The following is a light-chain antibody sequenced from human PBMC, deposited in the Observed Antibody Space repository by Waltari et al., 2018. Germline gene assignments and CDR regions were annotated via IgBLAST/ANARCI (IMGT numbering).Light chain of an antibody. J-gene: IGLJ1*01. V-gene: IGLV3-10*01. CDR3: YSSDSTGLRV. Sequence: SYELTQPPSVSVSPGQTARITCSGHELPRKYAYWFQQKSGQAPRLVIYEDTNRPSGIPERFSGSSSGTVATLTITGAQVDDEADYYCYSSDSTGLRVFGGGTTVVVL. CDR1: ELPRKY. CDR2: EDT.